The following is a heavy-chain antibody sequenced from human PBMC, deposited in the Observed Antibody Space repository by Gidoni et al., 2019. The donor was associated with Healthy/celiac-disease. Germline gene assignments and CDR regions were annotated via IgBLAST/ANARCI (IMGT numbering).Heavy chain of an antibody. CDR1: SSYA. Sequence: SSYAMHWVRQAPGKGLEWVAVISYDGSNKYYADSVKDRFTISRDNSKNTLYLQMNSLRAEDTAVYYCAREYSSGYRTAEYFQHWGQGTLVTVSS. D-gene: IGHD3-22*01. CDR3: AREYSSGYRTAEYFQH. J-gene: IGHJ1*01. V-gene: IGHV3-30*04. CDR2: ISYDGSNK.